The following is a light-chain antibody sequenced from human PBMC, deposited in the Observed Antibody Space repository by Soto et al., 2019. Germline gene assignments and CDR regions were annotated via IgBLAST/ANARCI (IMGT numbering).Light chain of an antibody. J-gene: IGKJ2*01. V-gene: IGKV1-5*01. CDR3: QQDNSYSDA. CDR2: DAS. Sequence: DIQTTQSPSTLSASVGDRVTITCRASQSISSWLAWYQQKPGKAPKLLIYDASSLESGVASRFSGSGSGTEFTLSISSLQPDDFAPYYCQQDNSYSDASGQGT. CDR1: QSISSW.